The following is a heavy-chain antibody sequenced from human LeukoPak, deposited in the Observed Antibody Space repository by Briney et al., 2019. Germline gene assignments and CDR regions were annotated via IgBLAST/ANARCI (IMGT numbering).Heavy chain of an antibody. D-gene: IGHD6-19*01. CDR2: IIPIFGTA. CDR1: GGTFSIYA. J-gene: IGHJ3*02. Sequence: SVKVSCKASGGTFSIYAISWVRQAPGQGLEWMGGIIPIFGTANYAQKFQGRVTITADESTSTAYMELSSLRSEDTAVYYRAREKYLLIAVAGSGAFDIWGQGTMVTVSS. V-gene: IGHV1-69*01. CDR3: AREKYLLIAVAGSGAFDI.